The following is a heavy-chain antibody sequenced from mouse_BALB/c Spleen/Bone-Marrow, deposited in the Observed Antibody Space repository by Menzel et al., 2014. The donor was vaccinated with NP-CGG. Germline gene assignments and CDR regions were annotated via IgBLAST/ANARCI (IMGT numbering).Heavy chain of an antibody. CDR3: ARLTPGYAMDY. CDR2: ISSGGSYT. J-gene: IGHJ4*01. V-gene: IGHV5-6*01. D-gene: IGHD1-3*01. CDR1: GFTFSNYG. Sequence: EVHLVESGGDLVKPGGSLKLSCAASGFTFSNYGMSWVRQTPDKRLEWVATISSGGSYTYFPDSVKGRFTISRDNAKNTLYLQMNSLKSEDAAMYYCARLTPGYAMDYWGQGTSVTVSS.